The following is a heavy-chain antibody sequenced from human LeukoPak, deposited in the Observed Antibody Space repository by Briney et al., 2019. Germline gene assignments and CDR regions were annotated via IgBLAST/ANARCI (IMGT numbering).Heavy chain of an antibody. CDR2: ISGSGGSA. D-gene: IGHD2-15*01. V-gene: IGHV3-23*01. Sequence: PGGSLRLSCVASGFTFSSYAMSWVRQAPGMGLQWVSVISGSGGSAYYADFVKGRFTLSRDNSKNTLDLQMNSLRAEDTALYYCAKGAREGGTSYSAIDYWGQGTLVTVSS. CDR3: AKGAREGGTSYSAIDY. J-gene: IGHJ4*02. CDR1: GFTFSSYA.